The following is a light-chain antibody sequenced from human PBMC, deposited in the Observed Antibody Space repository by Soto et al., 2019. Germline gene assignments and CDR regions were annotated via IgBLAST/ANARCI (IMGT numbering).Light chain of an antibody. CDR2: DVS. J-gene: IGLJ1*01. Sequence: QSVLTQPASVSGSPGQSITISCTGTSSDVGAYSYVSWYQQHPGKAPKLMIYDVSNRPSGVSNRFSGSKSGNTASLTISGLQAEDEADYYCCSYAGTVAYVFGTGTKVTVL. V-gene: IGLV2-14*01. CDR1: SSDVGAYSY. CDR3: CSYAGTVAYV.